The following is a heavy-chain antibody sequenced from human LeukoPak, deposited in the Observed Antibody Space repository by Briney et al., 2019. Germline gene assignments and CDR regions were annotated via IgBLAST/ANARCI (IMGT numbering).Heavy chain of an antibody. J-gene: IGHJ4*02. CDR2: ISSSSSYI. D-gene: IGHD3-9*01. Sequence: GGSLRLSCAASGFTFSSYSMNWVRQAPGKGLEWVSSISSSSSYIYYADSVKGRFTISRDNSKNTLYLQMNSLRAEDTAVYYCAREYYDILTGPPTDYWGQGTLVTVSS. CDR1: GFTFSSYS. V-gene: IGHV3-21*01. CDR3: AREYYDILTGPPTDY.